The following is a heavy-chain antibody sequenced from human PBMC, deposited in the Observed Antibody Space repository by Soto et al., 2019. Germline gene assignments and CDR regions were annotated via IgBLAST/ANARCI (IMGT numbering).Heavy chain of an antibody. CDR1: GFTFSSYG. V-gene: IGHV3-30*18. D-gene: IGHD3-22*01. J-gene: IGHJ6*02. Sequence: PGGSLRLSCAASGFTFSSYGMHWVRQAPGKGLEWVAVISYDGSNKYYADSVKGRFTISRDNSKNTLYLQMNSLRAEDTAVYYCAKSDSSGYGYGMEVWGQGTTVTVYS. CDR2: ISYDGSNK. CDR3: AKSDSSGYGYGMEV.